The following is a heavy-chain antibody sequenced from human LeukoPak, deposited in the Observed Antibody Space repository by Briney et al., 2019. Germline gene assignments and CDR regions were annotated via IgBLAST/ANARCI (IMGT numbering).Heavy chain of an antibody. CDR2: IYHSGNT. J-gene: IGHJ5*02. CDR3: TRIRYSSSWSRLWLDP. CDR1: GYSISSGYY. D-gene: IGHD6-13*01. V-gene: IGHV4-38-2*02. Sequence: SETLSLTCTVSGYSISSGYYWGWIRQPPGKGLEWIGSIYHSGNTYYNPSLKSRVTISVDTSKNQFSLKLNSVIAADTAVYYCTRIRYSSSWSRLWLDPWGQGTLVTVSS.